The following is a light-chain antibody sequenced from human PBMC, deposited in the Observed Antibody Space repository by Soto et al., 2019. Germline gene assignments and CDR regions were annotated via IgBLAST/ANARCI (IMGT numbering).Light chain of an antibody. CDR1: QSISSSF. CDR2: DAS. CDR3: QQYDSRPLT. V-gene: IGKV3-20*01. Sequence: EIVLTQSPGIFSLSPGERASLSCGASQSISSSFLAWYQQKPGKAPKVLIYDASRLESGVPSRFSGGGSGTDFALTISSLEPEDIATYYCQQYDSRPLTFGQGTRLEIK. J-gene: IGKJ5*01.